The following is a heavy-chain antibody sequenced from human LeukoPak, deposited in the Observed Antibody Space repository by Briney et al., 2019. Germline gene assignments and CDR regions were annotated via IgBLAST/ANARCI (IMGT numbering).Heavy chain of an antibody. CDR1: SGSISSSNW. CDR2: IYHSGST. D-gene: IGHD2-15*01. CDR3: AKQLGYCSDGSCYFPY. J-gene: IGHJ4*02. V-gene: IGHV4-4*02. Sequence: SETLSLTCAVSSGSISSSNWWSWVRQPPGKGLEWIGEIYHSGSTNYNPSLKRRVTISVDKSKNQISLKLSSVTAEDTAVYYCAKQLGYCSDGSCYFPYWGQGTLVTVSS.